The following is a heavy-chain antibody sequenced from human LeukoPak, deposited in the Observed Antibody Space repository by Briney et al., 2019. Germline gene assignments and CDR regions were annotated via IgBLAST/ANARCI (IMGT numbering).Heavy chain of an antibody. D-gene: IGHD3-3*01. CDR1: GGSISSSSYY. CDR2: IYYSGST. V-gene: IGHV4-39*01. J-gene: IGHJ4*02. Sequence: PSETLSLTCTVSGGSISSSSYYWGWIRQPPGKGLEWIGSIYYSGSTYYNPSLKSRVTISVDTSKNQFSLKLSSVTAADTAVYYCATLEARTIFGVAPDDYWGQGTLVTVSS. CDR3: ATLEARTIFGVAPDDY.